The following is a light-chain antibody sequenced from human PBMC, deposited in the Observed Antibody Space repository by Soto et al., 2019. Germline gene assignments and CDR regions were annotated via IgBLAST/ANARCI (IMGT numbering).Light chain of an antibody. CDR3: QQYNNWPSIN. J-gene: IGKJ5*01. CDR1: QSVSSN. CDR2: GAS. V-gene: IGKV3-15*01. Sequence: EIVMTQSPATLSVSPLERATLSFSSSQSVSSNLAWYQQKPGQAPRLLIYGASTRATGIPARFSGSGSGTDFTLTISSLQSEDFAVYYCQQYNNWPSINFGQGTRLEIK.